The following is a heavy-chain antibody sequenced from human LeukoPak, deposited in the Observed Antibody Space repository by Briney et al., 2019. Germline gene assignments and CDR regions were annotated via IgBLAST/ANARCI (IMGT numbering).Heavy chain of an antibody. Sequence: GGSLRLSCAASGFTFSSYGMSWVRQAPGKGLEWVSAISGSGGSTYYADSVKGRFTISRDNSKNTLYLQMNSLRAEDTAVYYCAKGLSGAFMVATVRGFDYWGQGTLVTVSS. CDR1: GFTFSSYG. D-gene: IGHD5-12*01. V-gene: IGHV3-23*01. CDR3: AKGLSGAFMVATVRGFDY. CDR2: ISGSGGST. J-gene: IGHJ4*02.